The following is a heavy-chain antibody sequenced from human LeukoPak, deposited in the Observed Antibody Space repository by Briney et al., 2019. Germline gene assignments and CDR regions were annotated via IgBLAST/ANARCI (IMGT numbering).Heavy chain of an antibody. CDR2: IKPSSGGT. V-gene: IGHV1-2*02. D-gene: IGHD3-3*01. CDR1: GYTFTGYY. CDR3: ARGRLVYDFWSGYYWFDP. Sequence: ASVKVSCKASGYTFTGYYMHWVRQSPGQGLEWMGWIKPSSGGTNYAQTFQGRVTMTRDTSISTAYMELSRLRSDDTAVYYCARGRLVYDFWSGYYWFDPWGQGTLVTVSS. J-gene: IGHJ5*02.